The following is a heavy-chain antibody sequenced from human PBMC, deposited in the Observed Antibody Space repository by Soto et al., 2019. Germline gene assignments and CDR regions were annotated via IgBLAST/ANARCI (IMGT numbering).Heavy chain of an antibody. CDR2: INHNGST. J-gene: IGHJ3*02. CDR1: GGSFSGYY. CDR3: ARGECSSVYCFTRWALDI. V-gene: IGHV4-34*01. D-gene: IGHD2-2*01. Sequence: QVQLQQWGAGLLKPSETLSLTCAVSGGSFSGYYWTWIRQTPGKGLEWIGEINHNGSTNYEPSLKSRVSISADTSKKQCSLNLTSVPAADTAVYYCARGECSSVYCFTRWALDIWGQGTVVTVSS.